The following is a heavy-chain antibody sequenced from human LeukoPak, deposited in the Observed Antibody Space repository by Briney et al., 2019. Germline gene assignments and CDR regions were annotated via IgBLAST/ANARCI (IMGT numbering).Heavy chain of an antibody. CDR3: ARDVGEGYCSGGSCSDY. D-gene: IGHD2-15*01. J-gene: IGHJ4*02. CDR2: ISAYNGKT. V-gene: IGHV1-18*01. Sequence: ASVKVSCKASGYTFSNYGISWVRQAPGQGLEWMGWISAYNGKTNYKQKLQGRVTMTTDTSTSTAYMELRSPRSDDTAVYYCARDVGEGYCSGGSCSDYWGQGTLVTVSS. CDR1: GYTFSNYG.